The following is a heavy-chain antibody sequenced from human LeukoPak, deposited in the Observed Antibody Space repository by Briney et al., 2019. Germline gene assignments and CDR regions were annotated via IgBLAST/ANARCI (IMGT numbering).Heavy chain of an antibody. CDR1: GYSISSGYY. J-gene: IGHJ4*02. Sequence: SETLSLTCTVSGYSISSGYYWGWIRQPPGKGLEWIGSICHSGSTYYNPSLKSRVTISVDTSKNQFSLKLSSVTAADTAMYYCARVHYDILTGYNYWGQGTLVTVSS. D-gene: IGHD3-9*01. V-gene: IGHV4-38-2*02. CDR2: ICHSGST. CDR3: ARVHYDILTGYNY.